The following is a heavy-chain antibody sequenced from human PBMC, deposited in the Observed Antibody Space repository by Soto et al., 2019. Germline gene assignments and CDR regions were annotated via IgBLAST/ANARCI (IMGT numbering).Heavy chain of an antibody. CDR1: GGSISSYY. V-gene: IGHV4-59*01. CDR2: IYYSGST. J-gene: IGHJ6*02. D-gene: IGHD3-10*01. Sequence: QSQTLSLTCTVSGGSISSYYWSWIRQPPGKGLEWIGYIYYSGSTNYNPSLKSRVTISVDTSKNQFSLKLSSVTAADTAVYYCARALYGSGSYGDYYYYYGMDVWGQGTTVTVSS. CDR3: ARALYGSGSYGDYYYYYGMDV.